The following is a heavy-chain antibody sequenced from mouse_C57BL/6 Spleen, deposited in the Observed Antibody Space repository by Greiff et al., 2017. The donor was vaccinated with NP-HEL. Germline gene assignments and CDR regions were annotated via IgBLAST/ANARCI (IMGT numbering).Heavy chain of an antibody. Sequence: VQLQQSGPELVKPGASVKISCTASGYSFTDYNMNWVKQSNGKSLEWIGVINRNYGTTSYNQKFKGKDTLTVDHTSSTAYMQLNSLTSEDAAVYYCARDSYYDYLDYWGQGTTLTVSS. CDR3: ARDSYYDYLDY. D-gene: IGHD2-4*01. V-gene: IGHV1-39*01. J-gene: IGHJ2*01. CDR1: GYSFTDYN. CDR2: INRNYGTT.